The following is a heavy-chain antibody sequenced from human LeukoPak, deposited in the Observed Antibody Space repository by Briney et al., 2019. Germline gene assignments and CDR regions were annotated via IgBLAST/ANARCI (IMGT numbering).Heavy chain of an antibody. J-gene: IGHJ6*04. CDR2: IDYSGST. V-gene: IGHV4-30-4*01. Sequence: SQTLSLTCTVSGGSISSGDYYWSWIRQPPGKGLEWIGYIDYSGSTYYNPSLKSRVTISVDTSKNQFSLKLSSVTAADTAVYYCARGFCSGGSCYSLHYYYGMDVWGKGTTVTVSS. D-gene: IGHD2-15*01. CDR3: ARGFCSGGSCYSLHYYYGMDV. CDR1: GGSISSGDYY.